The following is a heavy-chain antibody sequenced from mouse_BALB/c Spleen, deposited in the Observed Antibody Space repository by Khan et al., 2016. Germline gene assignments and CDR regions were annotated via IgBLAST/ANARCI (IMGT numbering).Heavy chain of an antibody. V-gene: IGHV1-52*01. CDR1: GYTFTSYW. CDR3: ARGGYDSHWYCDV. CDR2: IDPYDSET. J-gene: IGHJ1*01. Sequence: QVQLQQPGAELVRPGASVKLSCKASGYTFTSYWMNWVKQRPEQGLEWIGRIDPYDSETHYNQKVKDKAILTVDKSSSTAYMQLSSLTSEDSAVDYCARGGYDSHWYCDVWGAATTVTVSS. D-gene: IGHD2-2*01.